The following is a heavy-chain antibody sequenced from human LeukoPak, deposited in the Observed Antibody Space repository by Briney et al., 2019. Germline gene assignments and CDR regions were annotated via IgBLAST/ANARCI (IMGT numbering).Heavy chain of an antibody. J-gene: IGHJ5*02. CDR1: GGSISSGDYY. V-gene: IGHV4-30-4*01. Sequence: SETLSLTCTVSGGSISSGDYYWSWIRQPPGKGLEWIGYIYHSGSTYYNPSLKSRVTISVDTSKNQFSLKLSSVTAADTAVYYCARGGCSGGSCYSGNWFDPWGQGTLVTVSS. CDR3: ARGGCSGGSCYSGNWFDP. CDR2: IYHSGST. D-gene: IGHD2-15*01.